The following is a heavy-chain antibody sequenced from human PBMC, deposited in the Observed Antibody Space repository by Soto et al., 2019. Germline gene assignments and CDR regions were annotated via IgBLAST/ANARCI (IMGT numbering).Heavy chain of an antibody. D-gene: IGHD4-17*01. Sequence: PSETLSLTCTVSGGSTSSNTYYWGWIRQPPGKGLEWIGNFYYSGSSYYNPSLKSRVTISVDTSKNQFSLKLSSVTAADTAVYYCASMSPVTSIETWGQGTLVTVSS. CDR2: FYYSGSS. V-gene: IGHV4-39*01. J-gene: IGHJ5*02. CDR1: GGSTSSNTYY. CDR3: ASMSPVTSIET.